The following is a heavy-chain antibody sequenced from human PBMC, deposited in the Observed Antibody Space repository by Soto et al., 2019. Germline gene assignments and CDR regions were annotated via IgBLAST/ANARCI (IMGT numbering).Heavy chain of an antibody. V-gene: IGHV3-66*01. CDR3: ASPNPTLEAEVHDY. Sequence: GGSLRLSCAASGFTVSSNYMSWVRQAPGKGLEWVSVIYSGGSTYYADSVKGRFTISRDNSKNTLYLQMNSLRAEDTAVYYCASPNPTLEAEVHDYPSQGTLDTVSS. J-gene: IGHJ4*02. CDR2: IYSGGST. D-gene: IGHD2-15*01. CDR1: GFTVSSNY.